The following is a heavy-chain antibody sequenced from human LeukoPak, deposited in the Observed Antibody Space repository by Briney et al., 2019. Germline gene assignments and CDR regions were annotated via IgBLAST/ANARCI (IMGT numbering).Heavy chain of an antibody. CDR2: IKQDGSEK. D-gene: IGHD2-21*02. CDR3: ARAYCGGDCLDYYYYGMDV. CDR1: GFTFSSYW. J-gene: IGHJ6*02. Sequence: GGSLRLSCAASGFTFSSYWMSWVRQAPGKGLEWVANIKQDGSEKYYVDSVKGRFTISRDNAKNSLYLQMNSLRAEDTAVYYCARAYCGGDCLDYYYYGMDVWGQGTTVTVSS. V-gene: IGHV3-7*01.